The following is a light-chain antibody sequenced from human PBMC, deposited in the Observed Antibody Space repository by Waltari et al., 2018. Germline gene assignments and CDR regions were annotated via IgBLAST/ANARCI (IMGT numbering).Light chain of an antibody. CDR2: QVN. Sequence: QSVLTQPASVSGSPGQSITISCTGTSTDIGYYNLVSWYQQYPGKAPKVLIYQVNKRPSETSTRFSCSKSGNTSSLTISGLQAEDEADYYCCSYADSRTWVFGGGTKLTVL. CDR3: CSYADSRTWV. V-gene: IGLV2-23*02. J-gene: IGLJ3*02. CDR1: STDIGYYNL.